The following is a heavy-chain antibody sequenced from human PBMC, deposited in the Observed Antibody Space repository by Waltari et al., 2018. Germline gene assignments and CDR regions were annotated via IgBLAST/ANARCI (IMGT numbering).Heavy chain of an antibody. J-gene: IGHJ4*02. CDR3: ARDMAGGGGTSGWIDF. CDR1: GSRFDACA. CDR2: ISWNSGSI. Sequence: EMRLVESGGAVTQPGRSLRLSCVASGSRFDACAMPWVRQVPGKGLEWVSLISWNSGSIFYSDSLKSRVTISRDNSRNSLHLHINNLRSEDTALYFCARDMAGGGGTSGWIDFWGQGTLVTVSS. D-gene: IGHD3-16*01. V-gene: IGHV3-43D*03.